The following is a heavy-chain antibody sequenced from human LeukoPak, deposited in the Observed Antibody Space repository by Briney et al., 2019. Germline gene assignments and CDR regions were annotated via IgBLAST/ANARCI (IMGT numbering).Heavy chain of an antibody. D-gene: IGHD2-2*01. CDR2: IGTTTSTI. CDR3: VRDRGYCRGTTCYAYYFDS. V-gene: IGHV3-48*04. Sequence: PGGSLRLSCTASEFILSSFGMNWVRQAPGKGLERVAYIGTTTSTIYYADSVKGRFTISRDNARNSMFLQMNSLTAEDTAVYYCVRDRGYCRGTTCYAYYFDSWGQGTLVTVSS. J-gene: IGHJ4*02. CDR1: EFILSSFG.